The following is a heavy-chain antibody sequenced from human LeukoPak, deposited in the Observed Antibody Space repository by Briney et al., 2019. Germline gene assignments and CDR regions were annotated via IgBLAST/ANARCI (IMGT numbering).Heavy chain of an antibody. V-gene: IGHV1-2*02. CDR1: GYTFTGYY. Sequence: ASVKVSCKASGYTFTGYYMHWVRQAPGQGLEWMGWINPNSGGTNYAQKFQGRVTITRDTSISTAYMELSRLRSDDTAVYYCARNSGYDFRYYHYYMDVWGKGTTVTVSS. CDR2: INPNSGGT. CDR3: ARNSGYDFRYYHYYMDV. J-gene: IGHJ6*03. D-gene: IGHD5-12*01.